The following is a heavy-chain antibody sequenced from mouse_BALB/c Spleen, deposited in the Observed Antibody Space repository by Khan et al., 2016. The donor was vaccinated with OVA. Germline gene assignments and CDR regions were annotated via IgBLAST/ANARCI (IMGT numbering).Heavy chain of an antibody. V-gene: IGHV3-2*02. CDR1: GYSITSDYA. Sequence: EVQLQESGPGLVKPSQSLSLTCTVTGYSITSDYAWNWIRQFPGNKLEWMGNISYSGSANYNPSLKSRISITRDTSENQFFLQLNSVTTEDSATYYCARRYYYGHWDFDVWGAGTTVTVSS. D-gene: IGHD1-1*01. CDR2: ISYSGSA. J-gene: IGHJ1*01. CDR3: ARRYYYGHWDFDV.